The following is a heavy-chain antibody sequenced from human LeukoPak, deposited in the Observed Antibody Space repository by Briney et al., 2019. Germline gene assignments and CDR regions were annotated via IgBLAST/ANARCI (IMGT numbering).Heavy chain of an antibody. V-gene: IGHV4-31*03. CDR3: AREGDWAPDY. CDR2: IYYSGST. J-gene: IGHJ4*02. CDR1: GGSISSGGYY. Sequence: SETLSLTCTVSGGSISSGGYYWSWIRQHPGKGLEWIGYIYYSGSTYYNPSLKSRVTISVDTSKNQFSLKLSSVTAADTAVYYCAREGDWAPDYWGQGTLVTVSS. D-gene: IGHD3/OR15-3a*01.